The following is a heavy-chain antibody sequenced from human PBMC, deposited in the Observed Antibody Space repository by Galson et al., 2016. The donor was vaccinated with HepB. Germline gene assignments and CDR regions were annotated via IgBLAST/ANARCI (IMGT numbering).Heavy chain of an antibody. CDR2: IYPGDFDT. CDR3: ARQHRSSAYYVGDL. D-gene: IGHD3-22*01. Sequence: QSGAEVKKPGESLKISCKGSGYTFTSHWIGWVRQMPGKGLEVMGFIYPGDFDTRYSPSFQGQVNIPADKSTTNVYLQWSSLKASDTAIYYCARQHRSSAYYVGDLWVQGIMVTVSS. J-gene: IGHJ3*01. CDR1: GYTFTSHW. V-gene: IGHV5-51*01.